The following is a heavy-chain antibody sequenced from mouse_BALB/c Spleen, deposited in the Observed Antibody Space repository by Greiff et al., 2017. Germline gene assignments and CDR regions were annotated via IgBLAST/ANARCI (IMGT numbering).Heavy chain of an antibody. J-gene: IGHJ2*01. CDR1: GYTFTNYW. V-gene: IGHV1-63*02. CDR2: IYPGGGYT. D-gene: IGHD1-1*01. CDR3: ARIPSYYGSSYHDY. Sequence: QVQLKQSGAELVRPGTSVKISCKASGYTFTNYWLGWVKQRPGHGLEWIGDIYPGGGYTNYNEKFKGKATLTADTSSSTAYMQLSSLTSEDSAVYFCARIPSYYGSSYHDYWGQGTTLTVSS.